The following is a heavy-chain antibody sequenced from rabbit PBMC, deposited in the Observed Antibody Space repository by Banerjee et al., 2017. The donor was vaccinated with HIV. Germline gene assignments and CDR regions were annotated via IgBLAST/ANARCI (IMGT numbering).Heavy chain of an antibody. CDR2: IYAGSSGNT. D-gene: IGHD4-1*01. V-gene: IGHV1S40*01. CDR1: GLDFSSSYW. J-gene: IGHJ4*01. Sequence: QSLEESGGDLVKPGGSLTLTCTASGLDFSSSYWICWVRQAPGKGLECIACIYAGSSGNTYYANWAKGRFTISKTSSTTVTLQMTSLTAADTATYFCARDLAGVIGWNFNLWGQGTLVTVS. CDR3: ARDLAGVIGWNFNL.